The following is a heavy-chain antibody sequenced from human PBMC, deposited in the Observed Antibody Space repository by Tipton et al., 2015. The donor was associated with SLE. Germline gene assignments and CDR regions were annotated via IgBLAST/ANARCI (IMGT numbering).Heavy chain of an antibody. CDR1: GGSISSGGYY. CDR3: ARVPYYYDSSGYYYLDAFDI. J-gene: IGHJ3*02. Sequence: TLSLTCTVSGGSISSGGYYWSWIRQHPGKGLEWIGYIYYSGSTYYNPSLKSRVTISVDTSKNQFSLKLSSVTAAGTAVYYCARVPYYYDSSGYYYLDAFDIWCQGTMVTVSS. V-gene: IGHV4-31*03. CDR2: IYYSGST. D-gene: IGHD3-22*01.